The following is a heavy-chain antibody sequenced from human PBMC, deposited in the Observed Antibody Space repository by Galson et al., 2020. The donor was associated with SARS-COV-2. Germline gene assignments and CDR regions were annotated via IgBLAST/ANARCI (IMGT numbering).Heavy chain of an antibody. D-gene: IGHD3-16*01. CDR1: GGSISSSSYY. J-gene: IGHJ6*03. CDR3: ARVPLGTYYYYMDV. CDR2: IYYSGST. Sequence: SETLSLTCTVSGGSISSSSYYWGWIRQPPGKGLEWIGSIYYSGSTYYNPSLKSRVTISVDTSKNQFSLKLSSVTAADTAVYYCARVPLGTYYYYMDVWGKGTTVTVSS. V-gene: IGHV4-39*07.